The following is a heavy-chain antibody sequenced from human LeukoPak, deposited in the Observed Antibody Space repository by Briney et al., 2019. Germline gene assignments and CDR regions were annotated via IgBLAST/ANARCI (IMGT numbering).Heavy chain of an antibody. CDR3: ARIPYSSSSGYYYGMDV. V-gene: IGHV4-4*07. Sequence: PSETLSLTCTVSGGSISSYYWSWIRQPAGKRLEWIGRIYTSGSTNYNPSLKSRVTMSVDTSKNEFSLKLSSVTAADTAVYYCARIPYSSSSGYYYGMDVWGQGTTVTVYS. CDR1: GGSISSYY. J-gene: IGHJ6*02. CDR2: IYTSGST. D-gene: IGHD6-6*01.